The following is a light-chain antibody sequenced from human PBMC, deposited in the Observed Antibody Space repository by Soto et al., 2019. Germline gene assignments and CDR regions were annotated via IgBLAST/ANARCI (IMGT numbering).Light chain of an antibody. CDR1: SGRIASNY. Sequence: NFMLTQPQSVSGSQGKTVTISCTRSSGRIASNYVQWYQQRPGSVPTIMIYEDDQRLSGVPDRFSGSVDSSSNSASLIISGLKSEDEADYYCQSYDSAAFVVFGGGTKLTVL. CDR2: EDD. V-gene: IGLV6-57*04. J-gene: IGLJ2*01. CDR3: QSYDSAAFVV.